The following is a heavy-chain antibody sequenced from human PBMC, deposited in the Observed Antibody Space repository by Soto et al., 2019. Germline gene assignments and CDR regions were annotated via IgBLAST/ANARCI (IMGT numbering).Heavy chain of an antibody. CDR2: IYYSGST. V-gene: IGHV4-59*12. D-gene: IGHD2-8*01. CDR3: ATKPNGLYYFDD. J-gene: IGHJ4*02. CDR1: GGSISSYY. Sequence: PSETLSLTCTVSGGSISSYYWSWIRQPPGKGLEWIGYIYYSGSTNYNPSLKSRVTISVDMSKNQFSLRLSSVTAADTAVYHCATKPNGLYYFDDWGQGALVTVSS.